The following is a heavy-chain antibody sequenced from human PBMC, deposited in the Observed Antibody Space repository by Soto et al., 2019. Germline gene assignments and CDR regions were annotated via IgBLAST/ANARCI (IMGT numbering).Heavy chain of an antibody. V-gene: IGHV2-5*02. CDR1: GFSLSTSGVG. CDR3: ARTQWLVAIDY. CDR2: IYWDDDK. J-gene: IGHJ4*02. D-gene: IGHD6-19*01. Sequence: QITLKESGPTLVKPTQTLTLTCTFSGFSLSTSGVGVGWIRQPPGKALEWLALIYWDDDKRYSTSLKSRLTITKDTSKNQVVLTMTNMDPVDTATYYCARTQWLVAIDYWGQGTLVTVSS.